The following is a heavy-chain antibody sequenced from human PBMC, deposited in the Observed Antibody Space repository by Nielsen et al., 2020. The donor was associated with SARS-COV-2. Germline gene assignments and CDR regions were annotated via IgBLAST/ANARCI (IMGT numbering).Heavy chain of an antibody. CDR2: INPSGGST. CDR1: GYTFTRYY. V-gene: IGHV1-46*01. Sequence: DSVKVSCKASGYTFTRYYMHWVRQAPGQGLEWMGIINPSGGSTSYAQKFQGRVTMTRDTSTSTVYMELSSLRSEDTAVYYCAREDRSRLDAFDIWGQGTMVTVSS. CDR3: AREDRSRLDAFDI. D-gene: IGHD6-25*01. J-gene: IGHJ3*02.